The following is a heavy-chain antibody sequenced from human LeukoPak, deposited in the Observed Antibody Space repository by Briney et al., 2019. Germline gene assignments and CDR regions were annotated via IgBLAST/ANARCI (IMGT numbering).Heavy chain of an antibody. V-gene: IGHV4-39*01. D-gene: IGHD2-21*02. CDR2: IYYSGST. Sequence: SETLSLTCTVSGGSISSSSYYWGWIRQPPGKGLEWIGSIYYSGSTYYNPSLKSRVTVSVDTSKNQFSLKLSSVTAADTAVYYCASGDWDDMYYFDYWGQGTLVTVSS. CDR1: GGSISSSSYY. J-gene: IGHJ4*02. CDR3: ASGDWDDMYYFDY.